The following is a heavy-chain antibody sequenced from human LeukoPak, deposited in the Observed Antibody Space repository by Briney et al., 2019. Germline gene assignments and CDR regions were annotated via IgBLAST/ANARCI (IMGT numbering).Heavy chain of an antibody. CDR3: ARVGRVLRAFDY. D-gene: IGHD2-8*01. V-gene: IGHV4-30-4*01. J-gene: IGHJ4*02. CDR1: GGSISSGDYY. CDR2: IYYSGST. Sequence: PQTLSPTCTVSGGSISSGDYYWSWIRQPPGKGLEWIGYIYYSGSTYYNPSLKSRVTISVDTSKNQFSLKLSSVTAADTAVYYCARVGRVLRAFDYWGQGTLVTVSS.